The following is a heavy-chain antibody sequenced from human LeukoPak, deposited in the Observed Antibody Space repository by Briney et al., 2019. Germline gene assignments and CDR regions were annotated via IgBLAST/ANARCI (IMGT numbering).Heavy chain of an antibody. Sequence: GASVKVSCKASGYTFTSYGISWVRQAPGQGLEWMGWISAYNGNTNYAQKLQGRVTMTTDTSTSTAYMELSSLRSEDTAVYYCARRFGGGVEVWFDPWGQGTLVTVSS. V-gene: IGHV1-18*01. CDR3: ARRFGGGVEVWFDP. J-gene: IGHJ5*02. D-gene: IGHD2-8*02. CDR2: ISAYNGNT. CDR1: GYTFTSYG.